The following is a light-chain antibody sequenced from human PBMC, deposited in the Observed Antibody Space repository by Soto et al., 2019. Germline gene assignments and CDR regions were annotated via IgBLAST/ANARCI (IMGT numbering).Light chain of an antibody. CDR2: GAS. Sequence: EIVLTQSPGTLSLSPGERATLSCRASQSVSNNYLAWYQQKPGQTPRLLIYGASTRATGIPARFSGSGSGTEFTLTISSLQSEDFAVYYCQQHGTSPITFGQGTRLEIK. V-gene: IGKV3-20*01. CDR1: QSVSNNY. J-gene: IGKJ5*01. CDR3: QQHGTSPIT.